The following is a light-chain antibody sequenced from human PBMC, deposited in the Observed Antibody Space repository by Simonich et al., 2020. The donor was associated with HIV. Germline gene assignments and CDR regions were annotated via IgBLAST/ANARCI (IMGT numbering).Light chain of an antibody. J-gene: IGKJ3*01. CDR2: AAS. CDR3: QQSYSTPFT. V-gene: IGKV1-39*01. Sequence: DFQMTQSPSTLSASVGDRVTITCRASQSVNKWLARYQQKPGKAPKLLIYAASSLQSGVPSRFSGSGSVTYFTLTISSLQPEDFATYYCQQSYSTPFTFGPGTKVDSK. CDR1: QSVNKW.